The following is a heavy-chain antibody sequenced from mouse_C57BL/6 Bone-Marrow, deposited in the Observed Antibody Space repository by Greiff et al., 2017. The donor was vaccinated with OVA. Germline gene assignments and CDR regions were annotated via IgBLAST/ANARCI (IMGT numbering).Heavy chain of an antibody. V-gene: IGHV1-50*01. Sequence: QVQLQQPGAELVKPGASVKLSCKASGYTFTSYWMQWVKQRPGQGLEWIGEIDPSDSYTNYNQKFKGKATLTVDTSSSTAYMQLSSLTSEDSAVYYCARWRTGCAYWGQGTLVTVSA. J-gene: IGHJ3*01. CDR3: ARWRTGCAY. CDR1: GYTFTSYW. CDR2: IDPSDSYT.